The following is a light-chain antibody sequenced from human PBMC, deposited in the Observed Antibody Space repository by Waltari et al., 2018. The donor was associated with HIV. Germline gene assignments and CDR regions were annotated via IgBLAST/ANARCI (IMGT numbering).Light chain of an antibody. J-gene: IGKJ1*01. CDR3: QQYSTYAWA. CDR1: QSINTW. V-gene: IGKV1-5*03. Sequence: DIQMTQSPSTLSAFVGDRVTITCRASQSINTWLAWYQQKTGKAPKVLIYKASSLESGVPSRFSGSGSGTEFTLTISSLQPDDSATYYCQQYSTYAWAFGQGTKVEIK. CDR2: KAS.